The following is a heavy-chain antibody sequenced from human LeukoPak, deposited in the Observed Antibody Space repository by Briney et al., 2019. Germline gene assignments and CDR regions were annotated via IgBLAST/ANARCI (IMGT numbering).Heavy chain of an antibody. V-gene: IGHV1-24*01. D-gene: IGHD6-6*01. CDR1: GYTLTELS. CDR3: ARDVFAEYSTHHRFDP. Sequence: ASVKVSCKVSGYTLTELSMHWVRQAPGKGLEWMGGFDPEDGETIYAQKFQGRVTMTEDTSTDTAYMELSSLTSDDTAVYYCARDVFAEYSTHHRFDPWGQGTLVTVSS. CDR2: FDPEDGET. J-gene: IGHJ5*02.